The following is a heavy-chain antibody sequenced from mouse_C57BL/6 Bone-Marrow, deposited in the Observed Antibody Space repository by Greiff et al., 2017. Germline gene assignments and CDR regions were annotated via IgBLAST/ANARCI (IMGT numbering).Heavy chain of an antibody. CDR3: ARDYYGSYAMDY. J-gene: IGHJ4*01. V-gene: IGHV1-50*01. Sequence: QVQLQQPGAELVKPGASVKLSCKASGYTFTSYWMQWVKQRPGQGLEWIGEIDPSDSYNNYNQKFKGKATLTVDTSSSTAYMQLSSLTSEDSAVYYCARDYYGSYAMDYWGQGTSVTVSS. CDR2: IDPSDSYN. CDR1: GYTFTSYW. D-gene: IGHD1-1*01.